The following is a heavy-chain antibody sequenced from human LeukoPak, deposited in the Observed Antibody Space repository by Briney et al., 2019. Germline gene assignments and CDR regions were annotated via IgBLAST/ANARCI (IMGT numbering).Heavy chain of an antibody. CDR3: ARDQAEILVIAIPWGVDY. CDR1: GLTFSSYA. Sequence: GGSLRLSCAASGLTFSSYAMHWVRQAPGKGLEWVAVISYDGSNKYYADSVKGRFTISRDNSKNTLYLQMNSLRAEDTAVYYCARDQAEILVIAIPWGVDYWGQGTLVTVSS. V-gene: IGHV3-30-3*01. J-gene: IGHJ4*02. CDR2: ISYDGSNK. D-gene: IGHD2-21*01.